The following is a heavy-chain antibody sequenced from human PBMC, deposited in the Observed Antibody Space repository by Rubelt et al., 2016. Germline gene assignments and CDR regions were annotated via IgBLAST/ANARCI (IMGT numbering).Heavy chain of an antibody. D-gene: IGHD4-23*01. CDR3: ARDRVTTVVTRLDY. V-gene: IGHV3-11*04. Sequence: VKGLGWVSYISSSADIIYYADSVKGRFTISRDNAKNSVYLEMNSLGAEDTAVYYCARDRVTTVVTRLDYWGQGTLVTVSS. CDR2: ISSSADII. J-gene: IGHJ4*02.